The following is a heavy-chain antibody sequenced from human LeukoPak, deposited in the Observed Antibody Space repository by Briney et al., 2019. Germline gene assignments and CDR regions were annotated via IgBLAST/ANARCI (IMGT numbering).Heavy chain of an antibody. CDR3: AKFYYDFWSGYGFYFDY. D-gene: IGHD3-3*01. CDR2: ISGSGGST. J-gene: IGHJ4*02. CDR1: GFTFTSYA. V-gene: IGHV3-23*01. Sequence: GGSLRLSCAASGFTFTSYAMSWVRQAPGKGLEWVSAISGSGGSTYYADSVKGRFTISRDNSKNTLYLQMNSLRAEDTATYYCAKFYYDFWSGYGFYFDYWGQGTLVTVSS.